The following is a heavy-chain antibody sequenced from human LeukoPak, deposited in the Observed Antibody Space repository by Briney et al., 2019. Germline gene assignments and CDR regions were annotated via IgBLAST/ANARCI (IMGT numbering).Heavy chain of an antibody. CDR3: ASPSYCGGDCYHGDAFDI. Sequence: GGSLRLSCAASGFTVSSNYMSWVRQAPGKGLEWVSVIYSGGSTYYADSVKGRFTISRDNSKNTLYLQMNSLRAEDTAVYYCASPSYCGGDCYHGDAFDIWGQGTMVTVSS. V-gene: IGHV3-66*01. D-gene: IGHD2-21*02. J-gene: IGHJ3*02. CDR1: GFTVSSNY. CDR2: IYSGGST.